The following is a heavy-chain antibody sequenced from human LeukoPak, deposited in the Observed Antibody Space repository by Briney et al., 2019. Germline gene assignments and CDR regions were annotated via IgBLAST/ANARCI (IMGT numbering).Heavy chain of an antibody. CDR1: GGSISSYY. CDR2: IYYSGST. J-gene: IGHJ6*02. Sequence: PSETLSLTCTVSGGSISSYYWSWIRQPPGKGLEWIGYIYYSGSTNYNPPLKSRVTISVDTSKNQFSLKLSSVTAADTAVYYCARENTVYRSSTSCHYYYGMDVWGQGTTVTVSS. CDR3: ARENTVYRSSTSCHYYYGMDV. V-gene: IGHV4-59*01. D-gene: IGHD2-2*01.